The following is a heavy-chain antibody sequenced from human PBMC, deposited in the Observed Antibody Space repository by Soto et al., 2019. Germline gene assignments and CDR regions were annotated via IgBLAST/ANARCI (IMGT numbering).Heavy chain of an antibody. CDR3: ARERATVTSHHFDY. CDR2: IHYSGST. J-gene: IGHJ4*02. CDR1: GGSISSGGYY. V-gene: IGHV4-31*03. Sequence: QVQLQESGPGLVKPSQTLSLTCTVSGGSISSGGYYWSWIRQHPGKGLEWIGYIHYSGSTYYNPSLKSRVTISVDTSKNQFSLKLSSVTAADTAVYYCARERATVTSHHFDYWGQGTLVTVSS. D-gene: IGHD4-17*01.